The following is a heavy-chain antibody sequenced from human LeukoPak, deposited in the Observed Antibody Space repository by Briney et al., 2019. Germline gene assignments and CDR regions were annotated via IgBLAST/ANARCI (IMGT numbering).Heavy chain of an antibody. Sequence: AGGSLRLSCAASGFTFSSYGMHWVRQAPGKGLEWVAVISYDGSNKYYADSVKGRFTISRDNSKNTLYLQMNSLRAEDTAVYYCAKAPTTVTPIDCWGQGTLVTVSS. CDR1: GFTFSSYG. V-gene: IGHV3-30*18. CDR3: AKAPTTVTPIDC. J-gene: IGHJ4*02. CDR2: ISYDGSNK. D-gene: IGHD4-17*01.